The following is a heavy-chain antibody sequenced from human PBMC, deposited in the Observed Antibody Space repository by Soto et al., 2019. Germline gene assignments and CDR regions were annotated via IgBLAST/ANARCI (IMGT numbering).Heavy chain of an antibody. CDR3: ARSQGSSTSLEIYYYYYYGMDA. V-gene: IGHV1-69*01. Sequence: QVQLVQSGAEVKKPGSSVKVSCKASGGTFSSYAISWVRQAPGQGLEWMGGIIPISETTNYAQKFQGRVTITADESKSTAYMALSSLRSEDTAVYYCARSQGSSTSLEIYYYYYYGMDAWGQGTTVTVPS. J-gene: IGHJ6*02. D-gene: IGHD2-2*01. CDR1: GGTFSSYA. CDR2: IIPISETT.